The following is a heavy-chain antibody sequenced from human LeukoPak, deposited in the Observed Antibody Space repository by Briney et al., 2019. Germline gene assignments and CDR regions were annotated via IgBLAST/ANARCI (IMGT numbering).Heavy chain of an antibody. CDR1: GYIFDIYA. J-gene: IGHJ1*01. CDR2: INTNTGNP. Sequence: VASVTVSCKASGYIFDIYALIWVRQAPGQGLELMGWINTNTGNPTYAQGFTGRVVFSLDTSVSTAYYCARDYTLTLGTTTYFQHWGQGTLVTVSS. V-gene: IGHV7-4-1*01. CDR3: QH. D-gene: IGHD1-7*01.